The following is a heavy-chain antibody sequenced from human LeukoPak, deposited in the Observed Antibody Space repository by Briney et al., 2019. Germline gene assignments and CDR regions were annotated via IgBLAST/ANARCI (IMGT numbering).Heavy chain of an antibody. CDR1: GFTFINFG. CDR3: ARVRGKMVEMATIPGVVGYFDY. V-gene: IGHV3-33*01. J-gene: IGHJ4*02. CDR2: VWYDGNNK. Sequence: PGESLRLSCAASGFTFINFGMHWVRQAPGKGPEWVAIVWYDGNNKYYADSVKGRFTISRDNAKNSLYLQMNSLRAEDTAVYYCARVRGKMVEMATIPGVVGYFDYWGQGTLVTVSS. D-gene: IGHD5-24*01.